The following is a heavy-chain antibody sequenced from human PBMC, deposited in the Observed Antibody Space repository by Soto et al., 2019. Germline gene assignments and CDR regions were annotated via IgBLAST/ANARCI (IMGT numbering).Heavy chain of an antibody. CDR2: ISGSGGST. Sequence: EVQLLESGGGLVQPGGSLRLSCAASGFTFSSYAMSWVRQAPGKGLEWVSAISGSGGSTYYADSVKGRFTISRHNSKNTLYLPMNSLRAEDTAVYYCAKAWHYYDSRLDYWGQGTLVTVSS. CDR1: GFTFSSYA. V-gene: IGHV3-23*01. D-gene: IGHD3-22*01. CDR3: AKAWHYYDSRLDY. J-gene: IGHJ4*02.